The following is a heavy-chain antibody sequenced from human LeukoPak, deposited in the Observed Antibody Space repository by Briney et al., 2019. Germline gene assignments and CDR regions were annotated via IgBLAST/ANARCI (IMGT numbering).Heavy chain of an antibody. V-gene: IGHV1-46*01. CDR3: ARDRGTVVTHWYFDL. Sequence: VXXAPXQGLEWMGIINPSGGSTSYAQKFQGRVTMTRDTSTSTVYMELSSLRSEDTAVYYCARDRGTVVTHWYFDLWGRGTLVTVSS. J-gene: IGHJ2*01. D-gene: IGHD4-23*01. CDR2: INPSGGST.